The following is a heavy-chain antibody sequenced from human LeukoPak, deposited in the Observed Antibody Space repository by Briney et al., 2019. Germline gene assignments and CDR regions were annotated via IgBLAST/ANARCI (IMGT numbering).Heavy chain of an antibody. CDR2: IWYDGSNK. CDR1: GFTFSSYG. CDR3: ARHVLRGSGSYYTNWFDP. D-gene: IGHD3-10*01. V-gene: IGHV3-33*01. Sequence: GGSLRLSCAASGFTFSSYGMHWVRQAPGKGLEWVAVIWYDGSNKYYADSVKGRFTISRDNSKNTLYLQMNSLRAEDTAVYHCARHVLRGSGSYYTNWFDPWGQGTLVTVPS. J-gene: IGHJ5*02.